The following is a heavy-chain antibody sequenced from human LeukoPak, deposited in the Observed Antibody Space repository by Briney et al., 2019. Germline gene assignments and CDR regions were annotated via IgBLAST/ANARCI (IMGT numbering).Heavy chain of an antibody. Sequence: GGSLRLSCAASGFTFSSYSMNWVRQAPGKGLEWVSSISSSSSYIYYADSVKGRLTISRDNAKNSLYLQMNSLRAGDTAVYYCAREWFGELFPFDYWGQGTLVTVSS. V-gene: IGHV3-21*01. D-gene: IGHD3-10*01. J-gene: IGHJ4*02. CDR3: AREWFGELFPFDY. CDR2: ISSSSSYI. CDR1: GFTFSSYS.